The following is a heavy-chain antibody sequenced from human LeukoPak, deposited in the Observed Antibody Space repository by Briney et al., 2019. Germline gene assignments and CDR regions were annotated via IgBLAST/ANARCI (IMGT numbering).Heavy chain of an antibody. CDR3: ARDFGSSSWGWFDP. V-gene: IGHV4-39*07. J-gene: IGHJ5*02. Sequence: SETLSLTCTLSNGSINSNSNYWGWVRQPPGKGLEWIGSIYYTGKTYYNASLKSRISISLETSKNQFSLMLNSVTAADTAKYYCARDFGSSSWGWFDPWAQGTMVIVSS. CDR1: NGSINSNSNY. CDR2: IYYTGKT. D-gene: IGHD6-6*01.